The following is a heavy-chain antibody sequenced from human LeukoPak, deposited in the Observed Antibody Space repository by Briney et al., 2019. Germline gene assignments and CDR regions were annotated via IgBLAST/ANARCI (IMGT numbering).Heavy chain of an antibody. Sequence: PGGSLRLSCAASGFTFSSYSMTWVRQAPGKGLEWVSYISSSSSTIYYADSVKGRFTISRDNAKNSLYLQMNSLRDEDTAVYYCAREPSGTTIFGVVITHYYYYYGMDVWGQGTTVTVSS. CDR1: GFTFSSYS. V-gene: IGHV3-48*02. J-gene: IGHJ6*02. CDR2: ISSSSSTI. CDR3: AREPSGTTIFGVVITHYYYYYGMDV. D-gene: IGHD3-3*01.